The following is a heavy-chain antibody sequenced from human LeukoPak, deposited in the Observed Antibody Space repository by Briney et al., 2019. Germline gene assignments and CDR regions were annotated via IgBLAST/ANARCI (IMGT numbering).Heavy chain of an antibody. V-gene: IGHV4-34*01. J-gene: IGHJ3*02. CDR3: ARGPIQTIVVGARRAFDI. Sequence: PSETLSLTCAVYGGSFSGYYWSWIRQPPGKGLEWIGEINHTGSTNYNPSLKSRVTISVDTSKNQFSLKLSSVTAADTAVYYCARGPIQTIVVGARRAFDIWGQGTMVTVSS. CDR2: INHTGST. CDR1: GGSFSGYY. D-gene: IGHD3-22*01.